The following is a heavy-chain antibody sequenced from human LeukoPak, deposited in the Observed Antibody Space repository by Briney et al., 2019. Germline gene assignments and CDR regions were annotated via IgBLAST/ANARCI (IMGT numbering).Heavy chain of an antibody. J-gene: IGHJ4*02. CDR2: IYNSGTT. V-gene: IGHV4-59*01. CDR3: ARDPSAFAGYFDY. D-gene: IGHD6-13*01. Sequence: SETLSLTCIVSGGSITSYYWSWIRQPPGKGLEWIGYIYNSGTTNYNPSLKSRVTISADTSKNQISLNLSSGTAADTAVYYCARDPSAFAGYFDYWGQGTLVTVFS. CDR1: GGSITSYY.